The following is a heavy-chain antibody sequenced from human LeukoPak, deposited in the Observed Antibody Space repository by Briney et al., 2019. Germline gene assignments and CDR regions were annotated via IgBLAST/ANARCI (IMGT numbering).Heavy chain of an antibody. CDR3: ARIMVRGIDHFDY. CDR2: FYHNGNT. V-gene: IGHV4-38-2*02. D-gene: IGHD3-10*01. J-gene: IGHJ4*02. CDR1: GYSITNGFF. Sequence: PSETLSLTCTVSGYSITNGFFWGWIRQPPGRGLEWIGSFYHNGNTYYNPSLKSRVTISEDTSKNQFSLKLSSVTAADTAVYYCARIMVRGIDHFDYWGQGTLVTVSS.